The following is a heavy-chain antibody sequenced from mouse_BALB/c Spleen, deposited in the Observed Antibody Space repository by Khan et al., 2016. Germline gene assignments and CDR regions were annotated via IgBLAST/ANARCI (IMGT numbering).Heavy chain of an antibody. V-gene: IGHV5-17*02. CDR3: TRGDY. J-gene: IGHJ2*01. Sequence: EVELVESGGGLVQPGGSRKLSCVASGFTFSRFGMHWVRQTPEKGLEWVAFISSGSGTIYYADTLKGRFTISRDNPKNVLFLQMTSLRSEDTAMYYCTRGDYWGQGTTLTVSS. CDR1: GFTFSRFG. CDR2: ISSGSGTI.